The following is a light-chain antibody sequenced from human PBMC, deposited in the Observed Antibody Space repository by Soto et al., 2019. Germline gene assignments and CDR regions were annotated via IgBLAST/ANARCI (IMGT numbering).Light chain of an antibody. Sequence: DIQMTQSPSTLSASVGDRVTFTCRASERISSWLAWYQQKPGKAPKLLIYKASSLESGVPSRFSGSGSWIEFTLTFSTLQPDDFATYYCQQYNSFSLTFGGGTKVEIK. CDR1: ERISSW. V-gene: IGKV1-5*03. CDR3: QQYNSFSLT. J-gene: IGKJ4*01. CDR2: KAS.